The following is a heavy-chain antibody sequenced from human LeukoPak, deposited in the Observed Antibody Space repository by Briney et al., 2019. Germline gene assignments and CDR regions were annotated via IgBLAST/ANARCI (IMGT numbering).Heavy chain of an antibody. J-gene: IGHJ5*02. D-gene: IGHD3-10*01. CDR3: ARANLGWFDP. CDR1: GGSFSGYY. Sequence: PSGTLSLTCAVYGGSFSGYYWSWIRQPPGKGLEWIGEINHSGSTNYNPSLKSRVTISVDTSKNQFSLKLSSVTAADTAVYYCARANLGWFDPWGQGTLVTVSS. CDR2: INHSGST. V-gene: IGHV4-34*01.